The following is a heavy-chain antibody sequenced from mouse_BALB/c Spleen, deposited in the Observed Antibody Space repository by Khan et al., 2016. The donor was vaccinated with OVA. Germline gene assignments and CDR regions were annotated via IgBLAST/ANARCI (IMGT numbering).Heavy chain of an antibody. V-gene: IGHV1S137*01. J-gene: IGHJ3*01. D-gene: IGHD1-1*02. CDR2: ISTYYDDA. CDR1: GYTFTDYA. Sequence: QVQLKQSGAELVRPGVSVKISCKGSGYTFTDYAMHWVKQSHAKSLEWIGVISTYYDDADYNQRFQGKASMTVDSSSCTDYLGRARLTSEDSAIYYCARGGRFAYWGQGTLVTVSA. CDR3: ARGGRFAY.